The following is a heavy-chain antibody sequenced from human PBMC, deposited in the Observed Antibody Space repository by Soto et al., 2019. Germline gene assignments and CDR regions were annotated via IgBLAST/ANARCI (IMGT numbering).Heavy chain of an antibody. CDR1: GFTFSYYW. V-gene: IGHV3-7*03. CDR3: ARDEAVDC. Sequence: PGGSLRLSCAASGFTFSYYWMSWVRQAPGKGLEWVANIKQDGSDKYYVDSVKGRFTISRDNAKNSLYLQMHSLRAEDTAVYYCARDEAVDCWGQGTLVTVS. J-gene: IGHJ4*02. CDR2: IKQDGSDK. D-gene: IGHD6-13*01.